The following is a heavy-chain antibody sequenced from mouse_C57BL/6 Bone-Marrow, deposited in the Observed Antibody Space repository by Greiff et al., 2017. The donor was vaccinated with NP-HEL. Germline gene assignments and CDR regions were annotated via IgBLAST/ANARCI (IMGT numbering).Heavy chain of an antibody. CDR2: ISDGGSYS. V-gene: IGHV5-4*01. Sequence: DVMLVESGGGLVKPGGSLKLSCAASGFTFSSYAMSWVRQTPEKRLEWVATISDGGSYSYYPYNVSGRFTISRDNAKNNLYLQMSDLKSEDTVMYYCARDQTTVVATRGYYAMDYWGQGTSVTVSS. CDR3: ARDQTTVVATRGYYAMDY. CDR1: GFTFSSYA. J-gene: IGHJ4*01. D-gene: IGHD1-1*01.